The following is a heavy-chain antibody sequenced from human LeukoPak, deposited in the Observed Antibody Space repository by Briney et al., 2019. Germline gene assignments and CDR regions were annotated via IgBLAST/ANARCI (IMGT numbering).Heavy chain of an antibody. V-gene: IGHV3-7*04. D-gene: IGHD2-2*01. CDR3: AGSYYAGY. CDR2: INEDGSRK. J-gene: IGHJ4*02. Sequence: PGGSLSLSCVGSGFTFSNYWINWVRQAPGKGLEWVGNINEDGSRKNYADSVKGRFTISRDNSKNSLYLQMDSLRAEDTALYYCAGSYYAGYWGQGTQVTVSS. CDR1: GFTFSNYW.